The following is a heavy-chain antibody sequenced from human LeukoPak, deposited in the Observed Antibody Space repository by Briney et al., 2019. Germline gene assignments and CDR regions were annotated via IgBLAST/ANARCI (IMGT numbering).Heavy chain of an antibody. Sequence: SETLSLTCTVSGGSISSYYWSWIRQPPGKGLEWIGYIYYSGSTNYNPSLKSRVTISVDTSKNQFSLKLSSVTAADTAVYYCAGAAYNWNESYDLYYFDYWGQGTLVTVSS. CDR1: GGSISSYY. D-gene: IGHD1-20*01. CDR3: AGAAYNWNESYDLYYFDY. J-gene: IGHJ4*02. CDR2: IYYSGST. V-gene: IGHV4-59*08.